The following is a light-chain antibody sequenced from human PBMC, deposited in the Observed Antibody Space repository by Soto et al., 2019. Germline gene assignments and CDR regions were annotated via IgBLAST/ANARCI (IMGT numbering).Light chain of an antibody. J-gene: IGLJ1*01. V-gene: IGLV2-8*01. CDR3: TSYTGDDVTFV. CDR2: EVS. CDR1: SSDIGTYDY. Sequence: QSALTQPPSASGSLGQSVTISCTGTSSDIGTYDYVSWYQQHPGRAPKLIIFEVSKRPLGVPDRFSGSKSGNTASLIVYGLQHYDEAEYRCTSYTGDDVTFVLGTGTKLTVL.